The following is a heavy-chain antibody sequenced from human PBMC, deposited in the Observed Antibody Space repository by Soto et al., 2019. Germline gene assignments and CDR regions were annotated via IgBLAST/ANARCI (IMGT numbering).Heavy chain of an antibody. V-gene: IGHV3-30-3*01. CDR1: GFTFSSYA. CDR2: ISYDGSNK. CDR3: ARREMATIDYYYYGMDV. J-gene: IGHJ6*02. D-gene: IGHD5-12*01. Sequence: VGSLRLSCAASGFTFSSYAMHWVRQAPGKGLEWVAVISYDGSNKYYADSVKGRFTISRDNSKNTLYLQMNSLRAEDTAVYYCARREMATIDYYYYGMDVWGQGTTVTVSS.